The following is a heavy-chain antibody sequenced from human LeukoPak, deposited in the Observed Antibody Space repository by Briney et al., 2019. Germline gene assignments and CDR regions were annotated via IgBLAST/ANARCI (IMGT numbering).Heavy chain of an antibody. J-gene: IGHJ6*03. D-gene: IGHD3-16*01. V-gene: IGHV4-59*01. CDR2: IYYSGGT. CDR1: GGSISSYY. Sequence: SETLSLTCTVSGGSISSYYGSWIRQPPGKRLEWVGYIYYSGGTNYNPSLKSRVTISVDTSKNQFSLKLSSVTTADTAVYFCARTAGSYDYYYYMDVWGKGTTVTVSS. CDR3: ARTAGSYDYYYYMDV.